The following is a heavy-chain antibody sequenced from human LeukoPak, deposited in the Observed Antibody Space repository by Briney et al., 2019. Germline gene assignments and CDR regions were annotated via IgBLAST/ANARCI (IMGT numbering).Heavy chain of an antibody. J-gene: IGHJ4*02. V-gene: IGHV4-39*01. Sequence: PSETLSLTCTVSGGFISSYYWGWIRQPPGKGLEWIGSIYYSGSTYYNPSLKSRVTISVDTSKNQFSLKLSSVTAADTAVYYCARQWELPYFDYWGQGTLVTVSS. CDR1: GGFISSYY. D-gene: IGHD1-26*01. CDR2: IYYSGST. CDR3: ARQWELPYFDY.